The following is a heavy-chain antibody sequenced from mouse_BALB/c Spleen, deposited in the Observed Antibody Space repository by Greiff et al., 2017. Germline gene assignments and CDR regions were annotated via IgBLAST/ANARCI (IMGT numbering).Heavy chain of an antibody. D-gene: IGHD2-4*01. Sequence: DVKLVESGGGLVQPGGSLKLSCAASGFTFSSYGMSWVRQTPDKRLELVATINSNGGSTYYPDSVKGRFTISRDNAKNTLYLQMSSLKSEDTAMYYCARDRGLRRYMDYWGQGTSVTVSS. CDR3: ARDRGLRRYMDY. V-gene: IGHV5-6-3*01. J-gene: IGHJ4*01. CDR2: INSNGGST. CDR1: GFTFSSYG.